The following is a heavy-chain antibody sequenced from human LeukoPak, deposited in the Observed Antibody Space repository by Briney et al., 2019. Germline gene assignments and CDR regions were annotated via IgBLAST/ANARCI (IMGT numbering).Heavy chain of an antibody. D-gene: IGHD3-22*01. J-gene: IGHJ4*02. V-gene: IGHV4-34*01. CDR2: INHGGST. CDR3: ARGRYTYYYDSSGYPFDY. Sequence: SETLSLTCAVYGGSFSGYYWSWIRQPPGKGLEWIGEINHGGSTNYNPSLKSRFTISVDTSKNQFSLKLSSVTAADTAVYYCARGRYTYYYDSSGYPFDYWGQGTLVTVSS. CDR1: GGSFSGYY.